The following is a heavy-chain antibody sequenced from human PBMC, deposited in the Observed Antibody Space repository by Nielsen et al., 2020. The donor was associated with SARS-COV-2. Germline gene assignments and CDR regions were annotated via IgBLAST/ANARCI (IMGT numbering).Heavy chain of an antibody. CDR1: GFTFSNFA. D-gene: IGHD3-16*01. J-gene: IGHJ4*02. Sequence: GESLKISCAASGFTFSNFAMNWVRQAPGKGLEWVGFIRSNAYDGTTEYAASVKGRFTISRDDSRTIAYLQLNSLKTEDTAVYFCTTRRWLRSGVDYWDQGTLVTVSS. CDR3: TTRRWLRSGVDY. V-gene: IGHV3-49*04. CDR2: IRSNAYDGTT.